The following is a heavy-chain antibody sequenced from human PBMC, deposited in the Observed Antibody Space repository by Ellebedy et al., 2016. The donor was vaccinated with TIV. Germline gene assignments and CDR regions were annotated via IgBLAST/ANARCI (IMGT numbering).Heavy chain of an antibody. Sequence: GGSLRLSXAASGFTFSSYGMNWVRQAPGKGLEWVSYISTGDSTIYYADSVKGRFTISRDNAKNSLYLQMNSLRAEDTAVYYCARDPPSILARTWGWGQGTLVTVSS. V-gene: IGHV3-48*04. D-gene: IGHD7-27*01. CDR2: ISTGDSTI. CDR1: GFTFSSYG. J-gene: IGHJ4*02. CDR3: ARDPPSILARTWG.